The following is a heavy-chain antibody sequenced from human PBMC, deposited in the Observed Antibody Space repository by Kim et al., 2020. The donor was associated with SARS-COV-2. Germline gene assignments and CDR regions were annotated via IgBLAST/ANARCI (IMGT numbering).Heavy chain of an antibody. Sequence: GGSLRLSCAASGFTFSSYGMHWVRQAPGKGLEWVAVISYDGSNKYYADSVKGRFTISRDNSKNTLYLQMNSLRAEDTAVYYCAKDGGEMATADLNYYYYSVMGVSAQATTLTVSS. V-gene: IGHV3-30*18. CDR3: AKDGGEMATADLNYYYYSVMGV. CDR2: ISYDGSNK. D-gene: IGHD5-18*01. CDR1: GFTFSSYG. J-gene: IGHJ6*02.